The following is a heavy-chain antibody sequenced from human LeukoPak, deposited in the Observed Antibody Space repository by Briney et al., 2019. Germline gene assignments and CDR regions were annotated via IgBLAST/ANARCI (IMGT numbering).Heavy chain of an antibody. CDR2: INPNSGGT. CDR3: ARDGGNIPVS. J-gene: IGHJ5*02. V-gene: IGHV1-2*02. CDR1: GYTFTRCY. Sequence: SEKVPRKASGYTFTRCYIIWVRQAPGQELEWMGWINPNSGGTNYAQKFQGRVTMTRDTSISTAYMELTRLRSDDTAVYYCARDGGNIPVSWGQGTLVTASS. D-gene: IGHD2/OR15-2a*01.